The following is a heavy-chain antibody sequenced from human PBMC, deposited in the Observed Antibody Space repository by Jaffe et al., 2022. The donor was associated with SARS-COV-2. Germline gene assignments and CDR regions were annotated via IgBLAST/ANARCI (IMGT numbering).Heavy chain of an antibody. CDR1: GFTFSSYG. J-gene: IGHJ4*02. V-gene: IGHV3-30*03. CDR3: ARRGIAAAGDY. D-gene: IGHD6-13*01. CDR2: ISSDGSDK. Sequence: QVQLVESGGGVVQPGRSLRLSCAASGFTFSSYGMHWVRQAPGKGLEWVAVISSDGSDKYYTDSVKGRFTISRDNSKNTLYLQMNSLRPEDTAVYYCARRGIAAAGDYWGQGTLVTVSS.